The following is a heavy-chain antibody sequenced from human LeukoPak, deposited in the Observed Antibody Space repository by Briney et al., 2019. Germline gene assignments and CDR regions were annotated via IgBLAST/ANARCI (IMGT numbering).Heavy chain of an antibody. CDR3: ARDPDYLSAFDI. D-gene: IGHD2/OR15-2a*01. CDR2: INPNSGGT. J-gene: IGHJ3*02. CDR1: GYTFTGYY. V-gene: IGHV1-2*02. Sequence: GASVNVSCKASGYTFTGYYMHWVRQAPGQGLEWMGWINPNSGGTNYAQKFQGRVTMTRDTSISTAYMELSRLRSDDTAVYYCARDPDYLSAFDIWGQGTMVTVSS.